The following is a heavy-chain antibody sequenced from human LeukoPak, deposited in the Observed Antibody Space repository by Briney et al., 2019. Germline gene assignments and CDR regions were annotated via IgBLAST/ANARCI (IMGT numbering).Heavy chain of an antibody. CDR2: ISAYNGNT. CDR3: GRDWVSDRSGWRYY. Sequence: ASVKVSCKASGYTFTSYGISWVRQAPGQGLEWMGWISAYNGNTNYAQKLQGRVTMTTDTSTSTAYMELRSLRSDDTAVYYCGRDWVSDRSGWRYYGGRGTRVTVSS. CDR1: GYTFTSYG. J-gene: IGHJ4*02. D-gene: IGHD6-19*01. V-gene: IGHV1-18*04.